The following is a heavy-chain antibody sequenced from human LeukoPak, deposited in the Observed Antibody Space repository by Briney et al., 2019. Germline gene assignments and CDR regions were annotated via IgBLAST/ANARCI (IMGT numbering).Heavy chain of an antibody. CDR2: INPNSGGT. CDR1: GYTFTGYY. Sequence: ASVKVSCKASGYTFTGYYMHWVRQAPGQGLEWMGRINPNSGGTNYAQKFQGRVTMTRDTSISTAYMELSRLRSDCTAVYYCAVRGALSHAFDIWGQGTMVTVSS. D-gene: IGHD3-10*01. J-gene: IGHJ3*02. CDR3: AVRGALSHAFDI. V-gene: IGHV1-2*06.